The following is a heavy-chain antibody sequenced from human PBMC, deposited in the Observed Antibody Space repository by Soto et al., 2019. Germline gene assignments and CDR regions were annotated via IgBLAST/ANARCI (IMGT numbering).Heavy chain of an antibody. V-gene: IGHV4-31*03. CDR2: IYYSGST. Sequence: QVQLQESGPGLVKPSQTLSLTCTVSGGSISSGGYYWSWICQHPGKGLEWIGYIYYSGSTYYNPSLKSRVTISVDTSKNQFSLKLSSVTAADTAVYYCARNGDYVPYFDYWGQGTLVTVSS. CDR1: GGSISSGGYY. CDR3: ARNGDYVPYFDY. D-gene: IGHD4-17*01. J-gene: IGHJ4*02.